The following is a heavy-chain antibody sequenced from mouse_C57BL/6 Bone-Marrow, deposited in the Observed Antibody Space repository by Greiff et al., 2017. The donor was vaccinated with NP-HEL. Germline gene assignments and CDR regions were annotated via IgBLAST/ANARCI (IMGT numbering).Heavy chain of an antibody. J-gene: IGHJ3*01. Sequence: EVKLMESGGGLVKPAGSLKLSCAASGFTFSSYAMSWVRQTPEKRLEWVATISDGGSYTYYPDNVKGRFTISRDNAKNNLYLQMSHLKSEDTAMYYCAREGNYELGRFAYWGQGTLVTVSA. CDR1: GFTFSSYA. CDR2: ISDGGSYT. D-gene: IGHD2-1*01. V-gene: IGHV5-4*01. CDR3: AREGNYELGRFAY.